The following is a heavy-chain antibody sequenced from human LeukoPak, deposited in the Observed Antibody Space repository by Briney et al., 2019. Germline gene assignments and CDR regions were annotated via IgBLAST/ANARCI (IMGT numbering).Heavy chain of an antibody. CDR3: ARGPDGDSDTLGRFDP. Sequence: PSETLSLTCTVSGGSISSYFWSWIRQPPGKGLEWIGFIYSSGSTNYSPSLKSRVTILVDTSKNQFSLELSSVTAADTAIYYCARGPDGDSDTLGRFDPWGQGTLVTVSS. D-gene: IGHD6-13*01. CDR2: IYSSGST. CDR1: GGSISSYF. V-gene: IGHV4-59*01. J-gene: IGHJ5*02.